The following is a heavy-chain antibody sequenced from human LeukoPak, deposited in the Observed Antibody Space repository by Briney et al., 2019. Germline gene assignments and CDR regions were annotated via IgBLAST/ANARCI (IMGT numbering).Heavy chain of an antibody. CDR3: ARCGSDYDGGAFDI. Sequence: GGSLRLSCAASGFTFSSYAMSWVRQAPGKGLEWVLVIYSDSRTYYADSVRGRFTISRDNSNNTLHLQMNSLRGEDTAVYYCARCGSDYDGGAFDIWGQGTMVTVSS. CDR2: IYSDSRT. V-gene: IGHV3-23*03. CDR1: GFTFSSYA. J-gene: IGHJ3*02. D-gene: IGHD2-21*02.